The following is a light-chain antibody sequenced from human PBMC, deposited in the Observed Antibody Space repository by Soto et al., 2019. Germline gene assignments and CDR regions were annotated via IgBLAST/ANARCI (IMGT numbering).Light chain of an antibody. CDR2: LVS. CDR3: MQAAQTPYT. J-gene: IGKJ2*01. Sequence: EIVMTQSPLSLPATPGEPASISCRSSQSLLNSNGYTYLDWYLQKPGQSPQFLLYLVSNRSSGVPDRFSGSGSGTDFTLKISRVEAEDVGVYFCMQAAQTPYTFGQGTKLEIK. V-gene: IGKV2-28*01. CDR1: QSLLNSNGYTY.